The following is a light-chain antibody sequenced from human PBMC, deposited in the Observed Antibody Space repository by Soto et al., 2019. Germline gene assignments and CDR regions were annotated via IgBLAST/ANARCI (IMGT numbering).Light chain of an antibody. CDR1: QSVSNS. CDR3: QQRSNWPPIT. Sequence: EVALTQSPGTLSLSQGERATLSCRASQSVSNSLAWYQQKPGQAPRLVIYDASNRATGIPARLSGSGSGTDFTLTISSLEPEDFAVYYCQQRSNWPPITFGQGTRLEIK. V-gene: IGKV3-11*01. CDR2: DAS. J-gene: IGKJ5*01.